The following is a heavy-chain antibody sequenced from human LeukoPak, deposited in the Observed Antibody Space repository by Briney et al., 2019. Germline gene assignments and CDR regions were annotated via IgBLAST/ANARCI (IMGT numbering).Heavy chain of an antibody. CDR1: GGSITSSNYY. Sequence: PSETLSLTCTVSGGSITSSNYYWGWIRQPPGKGLEWVGSIYYSGSTYYNPSLKSRVTISVDTSKNQFSLKLSSVTAADTAVYYCARGGVNWNIGRKEVRLFDYWGQGTLVTVSS. J-gene: IGHJ4*02. V-gene: IGHV4-39*07. CDR2: IYYSGST. CDR3: ARGGVNWNIGRKEVRLFDY. D-gene: IGHD1/OR15-1a*01.